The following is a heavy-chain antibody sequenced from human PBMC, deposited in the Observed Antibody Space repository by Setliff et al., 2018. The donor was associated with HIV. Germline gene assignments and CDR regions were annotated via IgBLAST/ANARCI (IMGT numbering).Heavy chain of an antibody. Sequence: LSITCTVSGGSIRTGAYYWGWTRQPPGKGLEWIGSIYYDGRTFYKPSLKSRLTISVNTSKNQFSQSLNSVTAADTAVYFCARGGAVSADFDSWGQGTLVTVS. V-gene: IGHV4-39*07. D-gene: IGHD3-16*01. J-gene: IGHJ5*01. CDR3: ARGGAVSADFDS. CDR2: IYYDGRT. CDR1: GGSIRTGAYY.